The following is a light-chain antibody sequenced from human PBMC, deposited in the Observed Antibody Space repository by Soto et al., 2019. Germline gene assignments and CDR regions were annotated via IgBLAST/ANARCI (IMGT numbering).Light chain of an antibody. CDR2: GVS. Sequence: EIVMTQSPATLSVSPGERATLSCRASLSVSSNLAWYQQKPGQAPRLLIYGVSTRATGIPARFSGSGSGTEFSLTISSLQSEDFAVYYWHQYNNWPPYTFGQGTRLEI. J-gene: IGKJ2*01. V-gene: IGKV3-15*01. CDR3: HQYNNWPPYT. CDR1: LSVSSN.